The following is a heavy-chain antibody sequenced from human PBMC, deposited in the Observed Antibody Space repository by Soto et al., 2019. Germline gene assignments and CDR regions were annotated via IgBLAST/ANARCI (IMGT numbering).Heavy chain of an antibody. J-gene: IGHJ4*02. V-gene: IGHV3-33*01. CDR3: ARDQTDSGGYSDS. D-gene: IGHD2-15*01. Sequence: GGSLSLSCEASGFPFSSFGIHWVRPAPGKGLEWLAIIWNDGSNEYYADSVKGRFTISRDNSKNTVYLQVSNLRAEDTAVYFCARDQTDSGGYSDSWGQGTLVTVSS. CDR2: IWNDGSNE. CDR1: GFPFSSFG.